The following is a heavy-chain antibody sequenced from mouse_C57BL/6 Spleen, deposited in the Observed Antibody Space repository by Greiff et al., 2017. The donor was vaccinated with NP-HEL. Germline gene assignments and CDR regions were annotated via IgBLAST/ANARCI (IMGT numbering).Heavy chain of an antibody. D-gene: IGHD1-1*01. CDR1: GYTFTDYE. J-gene: IGHJ4*01. V-gene: IGHV1-15*01. CDR2: IDPETGGT. Sequence: VQLQQSGAELVRPGASVTLSCKASGYTFTDYEMHWVKQTPVHGLEWIGAIDPETGGTAYNQKFKGKAILTADKYSSTAFMELRGLTSEFYAVYYCTLGPTVLDYWGQGTSVTVSS. CDR3: TLGPTVLDY.